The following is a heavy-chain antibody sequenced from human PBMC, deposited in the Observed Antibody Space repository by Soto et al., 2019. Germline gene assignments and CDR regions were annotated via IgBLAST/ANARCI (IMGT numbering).Heavy chain of an antibody. Sequence: LGESLKISCKGSGYSFTSYWIGWVRQMPGKGLEWMGIIYPGDSDTRYSPSFQGQVTISADKSISTAYLQWSSLKASDTAMYYCARMQLVATGGFDYWGQGTLVTVSS. CDR2: IYPGDSDT. CDR1: GYSFTSYW. CDR3: ARMQLVATGGFDY. J-gene: IGHJ4*02. V-gene: IGHV5-51*01. D-gene: IGHD6-6*01.